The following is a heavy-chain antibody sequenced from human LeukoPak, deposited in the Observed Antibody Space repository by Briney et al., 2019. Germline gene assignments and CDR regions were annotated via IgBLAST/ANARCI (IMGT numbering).Heavy chain of an antibody. Sequence: SETLSLTCTVSGGSISSYYWSWIRQPPGKGLEYIGYFYYSGSTNYNPSLKSRVTISEDTSKNQFSLKLSSVTAADTAVYYCARERNYYDSSGYYLYLDYWGQGTLVTVSS. J-gene: IGHJ4*02. CDR2: FYYSGST. D-gene: IGHD3-22*01. CDR3: ARERNYYDSSGYYLYLDY. V-gene: IGHV4-59*01. CDR1: GGSISSYY.